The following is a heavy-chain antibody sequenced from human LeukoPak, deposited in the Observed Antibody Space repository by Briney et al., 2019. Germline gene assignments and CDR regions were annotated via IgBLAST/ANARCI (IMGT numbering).Heavy chain of an antibody. Sequence: SETLSLTCTVSGDSISSCSYYWGWIRPPPGKGVEWIGSIYYNGSTYDHPSPDSRVTRSVDTAKNQYSLMLSSVTAADTAVYYCARGRGDYGLNYFDYWGQGTLVTVSS. CDR2: IYYNGST. CDR3: ARGRGDYGLNYFDY. J-gene: IGHJ4*02. V-gene: IGHV4-39*01. D-gene: IGHD4-17*01. CDR1: GDSISSCSYY.